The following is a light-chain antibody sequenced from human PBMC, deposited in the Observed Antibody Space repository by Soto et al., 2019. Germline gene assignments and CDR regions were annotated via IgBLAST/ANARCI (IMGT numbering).Light chain of an antibody. CDR3: QQYFSYPLT. CDR1: QSVSNW. CDR2: AAS. Sequence: DIQMTQSPSPLSPSFGAGVTITCGASQSVSNWLAWYQQKPGKAPKLLIYAASTLQSGVPSRFSGSGSGTDFTLSISSLQPEDFATYYCQQYFSYPLTFGGGPKVDI. V-gene: IGKV1-5*01. J-gene: IGKJ4*01.